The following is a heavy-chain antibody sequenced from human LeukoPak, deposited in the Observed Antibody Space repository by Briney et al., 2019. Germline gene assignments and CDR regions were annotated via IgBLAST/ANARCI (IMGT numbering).Heavy chain of an antibody. J-gene: IGHJ4*02. CDR2: ISGSGRTI. CDR3: ARGPAARMDY. Sequence: GGSLRLSCEASGFIFNNYEMNWVRQAPGKGLEWVSYISGSGRTIFHADSVKGRFTISRDNAKDSLYLQTNSLTAEDTAVYYCARGPAARMDYWGQGTLVTVSS. CDR1: GFIFNNYE. V-gene: IGHV3-48*03. D-gene: IGHD6-6*01.